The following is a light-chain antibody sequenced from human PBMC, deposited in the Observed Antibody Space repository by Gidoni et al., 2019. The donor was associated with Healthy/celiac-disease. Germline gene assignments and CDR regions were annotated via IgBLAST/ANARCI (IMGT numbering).Light chain of an antibody. J-gene: IGKJ2*01. CDR2: GAS. CDR1: QSVSSSY. V-gene: IGKV3-20*01. CDR3: QQYGSSPPYT. Sequence: EIVFTQSPGTLSLSPGERATLSCRASQSVSSSYLAWYQQKPGQAPSLLIYGASSRATGIPDRFSGSGSETDFTLTISRLEPEDFAVYYCQQYGSSPPYTFGQGTKLEIK.